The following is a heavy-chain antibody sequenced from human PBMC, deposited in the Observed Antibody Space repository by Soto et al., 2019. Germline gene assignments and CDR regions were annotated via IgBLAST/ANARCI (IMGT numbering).Heavy chain of an antibody. J-gene: IGHJ6*02. Sequence: WESLKISCNGSGYSFTIYWISWVRQMPGKGLEWMGRIDPSDSYTNYSPSFQGHVTISADKSISTAYLQWSSLKASDTAMYYCARRGRVGYCSSTSCRVDYYYYGMDVWGQGTTVTVSS. CDR3: ARRGRVGYCSSTSCRVDYYYYGMDV. V-gene: IGHV5-10-1*01. D-gene: IGHD2-2*01. CDR2: IDPSDSYT. CDR1: GYSFTIYW.